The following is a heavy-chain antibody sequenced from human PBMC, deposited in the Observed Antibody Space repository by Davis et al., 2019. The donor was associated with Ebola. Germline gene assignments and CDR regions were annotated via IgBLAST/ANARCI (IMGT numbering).Heavy chain of an antibody. J-gene: IGHJ4*02. CDR3: ARETEYSGYGES. Sequence: PSETLSLTCTVSGGSISSGSYYWSWIRQPAGKGLEWIGHIYTSGSTNYNPSLKSRVTISVDTSKNQFSLTLSSVTAADTAVYYCARETEYSGYGESWGQGTLVTVSS. V-gene: IGHV4-61*09. CDR2: IYTSGST. CDR1: GGSISSGSYY. D-gene: IGHD5-12*01.